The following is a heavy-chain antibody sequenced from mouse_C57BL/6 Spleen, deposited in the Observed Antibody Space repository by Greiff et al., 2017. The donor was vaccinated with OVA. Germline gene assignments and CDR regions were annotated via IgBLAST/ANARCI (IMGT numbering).Heavy chain of an antibody. D-gene: IGHD2-3*01. V-gene: IGHV5-17*01. CDR3: ARNDGYYRGDY. CDR1: GFTFSDYG. CDR2: ISSGSSTI. J-gene: IGHJ4*01. Sequence: EVKLMESGGGLVKPGGSLKLSCAASGFTFSDYGMHWVRQAPEKGLEWVAYISSGSSTIYYADTVKGRFTISRDNAKNTLFLQMTSLRSEDTAMYYCARNDGYYRGDYWGQGTSVTVSS.